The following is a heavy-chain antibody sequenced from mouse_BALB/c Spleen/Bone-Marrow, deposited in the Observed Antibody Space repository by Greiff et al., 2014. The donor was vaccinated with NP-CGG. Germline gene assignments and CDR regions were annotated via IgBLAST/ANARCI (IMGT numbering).Heavy chain of an antibody. Sequence: EVQGVESGGGLVQPGGSLKLSCAASGFDFSRYWMSWVQQAPGKGLEWIGEINPDSSTINYTPSLKDKFIISRDNAKNKLYLQMSKVRSEDTALYYCARQGYYGKGDYWGQGTTLTVSS. V-gene: IGHV4-1*02. CDR2: INPDSSTI. J-gene: IGHJ2*01. D-gene: IGHD2-1*01. CDR3: ARQGYYGKGDY. CDR1: GFDFSRYW.